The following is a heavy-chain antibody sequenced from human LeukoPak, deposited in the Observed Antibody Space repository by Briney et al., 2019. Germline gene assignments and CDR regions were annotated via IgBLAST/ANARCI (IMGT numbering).Heavy chain of an antibody. Sequence: GESLKISCEGSGYSFTNYWIGWVRQMPGKGREWMGIIYPGDSDTRYSPSFQGQVTISVDKSISTAYLQGSSLTASDTAMSYCARTSDHAYYFDSWGLGPQATVSS. V-gene: IGHV5-51*01. J-gene: IGHJ4*02. CDR3: ARTSDHAYYFDS. CDR1: GYSFTNYW. D-gene: IGHD1-14*01. CDR2: IYPGDSDT.